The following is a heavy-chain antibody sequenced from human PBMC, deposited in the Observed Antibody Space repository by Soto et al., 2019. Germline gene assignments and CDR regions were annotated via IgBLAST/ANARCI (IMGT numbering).Heavy chain of an antibody. Sequence: QVQLVESGGGVVQPGTSLRVSCVERGLTFGSMSFNGVRQAPGKGLEWVALTSYDGSDKYYGDSVRGRFTISRDNSRNTVDLQMDSLRLEDTALYYCARWGTTGGLDVWGQGTLVSVSS. CDR3: ARWGTTGGLDV. V-gene: IGHV3-30*19. J-gene: IGHJ1*01. D-gene: IGHD3-16*01. CDR2: TSYDGSDK. CDR1: GLTFGSMS.